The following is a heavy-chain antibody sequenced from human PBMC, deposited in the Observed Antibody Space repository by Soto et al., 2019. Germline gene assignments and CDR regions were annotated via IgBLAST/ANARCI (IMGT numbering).Heavy chain of an antibody. Sequence: GASVKVSCKASGFTFTSSAVQWVRQARGQRLEWIGWIVVGSGNTNYAQKFQERVTITRDMSTSTAYMELSSLRSEDTAVYYCALDGVWEGYYYYGMDVWGQGTTVTVSS. CDR1: GFTFTSSA. J-gene: IGHJ6*02. CDR3: ALDGVWEGYYYYGMDV. CDR2: IVVGSGNT. V-gene: IGHV1-58*01. D-gene: IGHD2-8*01.